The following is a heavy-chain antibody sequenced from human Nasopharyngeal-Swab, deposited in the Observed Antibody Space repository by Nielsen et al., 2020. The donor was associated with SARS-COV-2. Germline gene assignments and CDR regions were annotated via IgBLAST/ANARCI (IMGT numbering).Heavy chain of an antibody. J-gene: IGHJ5*02. V-gene: IGHV1-46*01. CDR3: ARGGDPREVVAATDCFDP. CDR2: INPGGGSA. Sequence: WVRQAPGQGLEWMGIINPGGGSARYSQNFQGRVTMTRDTSTNTVYMELYSLTSEDTAVYYCARGGDPREVVAATDCFDPWGQGNLVTVSS. D-gene: IGHD2-15*01.